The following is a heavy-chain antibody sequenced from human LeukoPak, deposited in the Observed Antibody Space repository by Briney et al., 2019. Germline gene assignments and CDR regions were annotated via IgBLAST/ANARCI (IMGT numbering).Heavy chain of an antibody. D-gene: IGHD5-18*01. Sequence: GGSLRLSCAASGFTFSSYAMSRVRQAPGKGLEWVSAITGSGGSTYYADSVKGRFTISRDNSKNTLYLQMNSLRAEDTAVYYCAKDPKTAMVTPDWFDPWGQGTLVTVSS. CDR2: ITGSGGST. CDR3: AKDPKTAMVTPDWFDP. J-gene: IGHJ5*02. V-gene: IGHV3-23*01. CDR1: GFTFSSYA.